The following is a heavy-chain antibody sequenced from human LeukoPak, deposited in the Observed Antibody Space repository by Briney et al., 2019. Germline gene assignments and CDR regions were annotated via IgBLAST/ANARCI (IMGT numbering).Heavy chain of an antibody. J-gene: IGHJ4*02. D-gene: IGHD6-13*01. CDR3: ARDYPIAAAGTGRVY. Sequence: GGSLRLSCAASGFTFSSYWMSWVRQAPGKGLEWVANIKQDGSEKYYVDSVKGRFTISRDNAKNSLYLQMNSLRAEDTAVYHCARDYPIAAAGTGRVYWGQGTLVTVSS. V-gene: IGHV3-7*03. CDR2: IKQDGSEK. CDR1: GFTFSSYW.